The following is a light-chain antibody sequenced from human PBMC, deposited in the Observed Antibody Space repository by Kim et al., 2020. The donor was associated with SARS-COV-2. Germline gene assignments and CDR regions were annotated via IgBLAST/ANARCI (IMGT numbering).Light chain of an antibody. CDR1: SRRRYD. CDR2: AKD. Sequence: ALGQTVRITGQRGSRRRYDPDWYQHKPGQAPVLVIYAKDKRPSGIPDRFSGSTSGTTAALTITGAQAEDGADYYCSSRDISGDLWVFGGGTQLTVL. CDR3: SSRDISGDLWV. J-gene: IGLJ3*02. V-gene: IGLV3-19*01.